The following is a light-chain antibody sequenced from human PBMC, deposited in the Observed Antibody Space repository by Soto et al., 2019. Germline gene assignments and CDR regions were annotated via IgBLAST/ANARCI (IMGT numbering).Light chain of an antibody. CDR2: DAS. J-gene: IGKJ5*01. CDR3: QQRNSWPIT. V-gene: IGKV3-11*01. Sequence: EVVLTQSPAPLSLSPGERATLSCRASQSVGTYLVWYQQKHGQPPSLLIYDASNRATDVPVRFSGSGSGTDFTLTISSLEPEDVAVYYCQQRNSWPITFGQGTRLEIK. CDR1: QSVGTY.